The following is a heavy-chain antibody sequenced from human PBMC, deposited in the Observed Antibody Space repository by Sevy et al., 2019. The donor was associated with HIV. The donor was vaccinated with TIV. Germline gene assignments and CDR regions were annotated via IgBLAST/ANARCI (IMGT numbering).Heavy chain of an antibody. CDR2: ITRKAENYAT. Sequence: GGSLRLSCAASGFTFSDSPIHWVRQASGKGLEWVGRITRKAENYATEYAASVKGRFTISRDDSKNTAQLQMNSLETEDTAVYYCTRAYCGGGGCYSLDYWGQGTLVTVSS. CDR3: TRAYCGGGGCYSLDY. J-gene: IGHJ4*02. V-gene: IGHV3-73*01. D-gene: IGHD2-15*01. CDR1: GFTFSDSP.